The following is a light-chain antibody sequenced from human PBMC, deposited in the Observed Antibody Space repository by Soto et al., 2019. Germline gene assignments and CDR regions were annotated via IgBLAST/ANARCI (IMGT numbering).Light chain of an antibody. V-gene: IGKV4-1*01. CDR3: QQYYNTPWT. CDR2: WAS. CDR1: QSVLYSSNNKNY. J-gene: IGKJ1*01. Sequence: DIVMTQSPDSLAVSLGERATINCKSSQSVLYSSNNKNYLAWYQQKPGQPPKLLLYWASTRESGVPDRFSGSGSGTDFTLTISSLKAEDVAVYYCQQYYNTPWTFGQGTKVEFK.